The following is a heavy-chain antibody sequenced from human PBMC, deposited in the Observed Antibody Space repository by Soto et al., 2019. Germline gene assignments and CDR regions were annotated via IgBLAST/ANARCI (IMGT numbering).Heavy chain of an antibody. J-gene: IGHJ4*02. D-gene: IGHD3-3*01. CDR2: VYHTGRT. CDR1: GGSFKSGSYS. V-gene: IGHV4-61*01. CDR3: ARDFAYFDS. Sequence: QVQLQESGPGLVKPSETLSLTCTVSGGSFKSGSYSWSWIRQPPGKGLEWIGYVYHTGRTSYNSSHKSLVSISIDTSKNQFSLNLDSVTAADTAVYFCARDFAYFDSWGQGTLVTVSS.